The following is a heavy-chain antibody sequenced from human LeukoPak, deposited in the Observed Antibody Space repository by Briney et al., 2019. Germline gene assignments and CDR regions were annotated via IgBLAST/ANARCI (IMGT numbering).Heavy chain of an antibody. CDR2: ISAYNGNT. CDR1: GYTFTIYG. D-gene: IGHD3-9*01. J-gene: IGHJ4*02. V-gene: IGHV1-18*01. CDR3: ARDQAATNTQVRFCLD. Sequence: ASVTVSFKASGYTFTIYGISWVRQAPGQGNEWMGWISAYNGNTNYAQKLQGRVTMTTDTSTSTAYMELRGLRSDDTAVYYCARDQAATNTQVRFCLDWGQGTLVTVSS.